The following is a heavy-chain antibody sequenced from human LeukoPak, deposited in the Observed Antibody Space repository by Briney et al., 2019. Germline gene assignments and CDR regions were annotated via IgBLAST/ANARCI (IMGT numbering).Heavy chain of an antibody. CDR3: ARMSLKDIVVVVAAAPSGGMDV. V-gene: IGHV4-34*01. CDR2: INHSGST. CDR1: GGSFSGYY. J-gene: IGHJ6*02. D-gene: IGHD2-15*01. Sequence: SETLSLTCAVYGGSFSGYYWSWIRQPPGKGLEWIGEINHSGSTNYNPSLKSRVTISVDTSKNQFSLKLSSVTAADTAVYYCARMSLKDIVVVVAAAPSGGMDVWGQGTTVTVSS.